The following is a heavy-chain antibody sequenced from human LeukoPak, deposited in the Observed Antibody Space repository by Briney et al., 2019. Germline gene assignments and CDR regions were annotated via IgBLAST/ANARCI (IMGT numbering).Heavy chain of an antibody. D-gene: IGHD3-10*01. CDR3: AKDRTYGSGTRYYFDY. Sequence: GASGKLSCKASGYTFTSYGISWGRQPPGQGLEWMGGISAYNGNTNYAQKLQGRVTMTTDTSTSTAYMELRSLRSDDTAVYYCAKDRTYGSGTRYYFDYWGQGTLVTVSS. J-gene: IGHJ4*02. CDR2: ISAYNGNT. V-gene: IGHV1-18*01. CDR1: GYTFTSYG.